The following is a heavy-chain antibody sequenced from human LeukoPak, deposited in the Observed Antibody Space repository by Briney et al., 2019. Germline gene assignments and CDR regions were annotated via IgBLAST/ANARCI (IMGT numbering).Heavy chain of an antibody. J-gene: IGHJ4*02. D-gene: IGHD3-16*02. CDR1: VFTPSNYA. V-gene: IGHV3-23*01. Sequence: VGCLRLSCAAPVFTPSNYAMSCGRPAPGGSLGWVSSIVHVGVRTFYADSVKGRCTLSRDTFPKTQYMHVNSVRVASTAVYYFANILQKMSESAHRFSPFDYWGQGTLVTVSS. CDR3: ANILQKMSESAHRFSPFDY. CDR2: IVHVGVRT.